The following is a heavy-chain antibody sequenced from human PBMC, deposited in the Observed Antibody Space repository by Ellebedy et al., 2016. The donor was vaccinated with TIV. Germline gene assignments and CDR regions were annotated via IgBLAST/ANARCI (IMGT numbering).Heavy chain of an antibody. CDR3: AKDKVFGDSKWEVDV. V-gene: IGHV3-23*01. CDR2: FGVSGDST. J-gene: IGHJ6*02. Sequence: GESLKISCAASGFTFSNYAMSWVRQAPEKGLEWVSGFGVSGDSTYYADSVKGRFTISRDNSKNMLHLQMNSLRAEDTAEYYCAKDKVFGDSKWEVDVWGQGTTVTVSS. CDR1: GFTFSNYA. D-gene: IGHD4-17*01.